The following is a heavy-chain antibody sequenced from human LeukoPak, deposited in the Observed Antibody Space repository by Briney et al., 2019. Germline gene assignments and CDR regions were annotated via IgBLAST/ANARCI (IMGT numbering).Heavy chain of an antibody. J-gene: IGHJ4*02. CDR2: IKQDGSEK. CDR1: GFAFSSYW. CDR3: ARGVSYYDILTGYYLIGY. V-gene: IGHV3-7*01. Sequence: GGSLRLSRAASGFAFSSYWMTWVRQAPGKGLEWVANIKQDGSEKYYVDSVKGRFTISRDNAKNSLYLQMNSLRAEDTAVYYCARGVSYYDILTGYYLIGYWGQGTLVTVSS. D-gene: IGHD3-9*01.